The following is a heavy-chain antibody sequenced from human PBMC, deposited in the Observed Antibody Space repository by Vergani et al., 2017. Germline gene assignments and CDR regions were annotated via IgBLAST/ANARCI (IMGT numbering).Heavy chain of an antibody. CDR3: ARERVLDSSSWIDY. J-gene: IGHJ4*02. Sequence: QVQLQESGPGLVKPSETLSLTCTVSGGSISSYYWSWIRQPPGKGLEWIGYIYYSGNTNYNPSLKSRVTISVDTSKNQFSLKLSSVTAADTAVYYCARERVLDSSSWIDYWGQGTLVTVSS. CDR2: IYYSGNT. D-gene: IGHD6-13*01. V-gene: IGHV4-59*01. CDR1: GGSISSYY.